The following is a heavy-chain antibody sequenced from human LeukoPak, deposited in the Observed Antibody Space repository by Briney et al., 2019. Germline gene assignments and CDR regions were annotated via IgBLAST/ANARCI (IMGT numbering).Heavy chain of an antibody. CDR1: GGTFSSYA. Sequence: GASVKVSCKASGGTFSSYAISWVRQAPGQGLEWMGGIIPIFGTANYAQKFQGRVTITADESTSTAYMGLSSLRSEDTAVYYCARARSGRVVVAASYYYMDVWGKGTTVTISS. V-gene: IGHV1-69*13. D-gene: IGHD2-15*01. CDR2: IIPIFGTA. CDR3: ARARSGRVVVAASYYYMDV. J-gene: IGHJ6*03.